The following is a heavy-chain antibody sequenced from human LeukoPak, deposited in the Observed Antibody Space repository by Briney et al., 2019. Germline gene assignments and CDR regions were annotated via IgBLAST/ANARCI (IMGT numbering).Heavy chain of an antibody. V-gene: IGHV3-48*03. CDR1: GFTFSSYE. D-gene: IGHD1-1*01. Sequence: GGSLRLSCAASGFTFSSYELNWVRQTPGKGLEWVSYISSSGSSIYYADSVKGRFTISRDNAKNSLCLQMNSLGADDTAVYYCAKGNWRYFDYWGQGTLVTVSS. CDR3: AKGNWRYFDY. CDR2: ISSSGSSI. J-gene: IGHJ4*02.